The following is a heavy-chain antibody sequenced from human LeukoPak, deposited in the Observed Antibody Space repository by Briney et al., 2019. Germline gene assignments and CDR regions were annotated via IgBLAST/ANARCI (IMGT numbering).Heavy chain of an antibody. V-gene: IGHV4-39*01. Sequence: SETLSLTCTVSGGSISSSSYYWGWIRQPPGKGLEWIGSIYYSGSTYYIPSLKSRVTISVDTSKNQFSLKLSSVTAADTAVYYCARHDDSSSGIGYWGQGTLVTVSS. D-gene: IGHD6-13*01. J-gene: IGHJ4*02. CDR2: IYYSGST. CDR1: GGSISSSSYY. CDR3: ARHDDSSSGIGY.